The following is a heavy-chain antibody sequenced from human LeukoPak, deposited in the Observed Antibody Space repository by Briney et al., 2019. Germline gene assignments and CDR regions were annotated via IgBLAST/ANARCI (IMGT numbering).Heavy chain of an antibody. V-gene: IGHV3-9*01. J-gene: IGHJ6*02. CDR3: AKDGAATYYYGMDV. D-gene: IGHD2-15*01. Sequence: PGGSLRLSCAASGFTFDDYAMHWVWQAPGKVLEWVSGISWNSGSIGYADSVKGRFTISRDNAKNSLYLQMNSLRAEDTALYYCAKDGAATYYYGMDVWGQGTTVTVSS. CDR2: ISWNSGSI. CDR1: GFTFDDYA.